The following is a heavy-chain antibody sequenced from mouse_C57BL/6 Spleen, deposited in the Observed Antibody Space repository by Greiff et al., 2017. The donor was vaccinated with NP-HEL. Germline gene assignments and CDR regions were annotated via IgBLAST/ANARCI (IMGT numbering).Heavy chain of an antibody. CDR2: IYPGDGDT. V-gene: IGHV1-82*01. CDR1: GYAFSSSW. J-gene: IGHJ3*01. Sequence: QVQLKQSGPELVKPGASVKISCKASGYAFSSSWMNWVKQRPGKGLEWIGRIYPGDGDTNYNGKFKGKATLTADKSSSTAYMQLRSLTSEDSAVYFCAREGEVYYGSSEAWFAYWGQGTLVTVSA. CDR3: AREGEVYYGSSEAWFAY. D-gene: IGHD1-1*01.